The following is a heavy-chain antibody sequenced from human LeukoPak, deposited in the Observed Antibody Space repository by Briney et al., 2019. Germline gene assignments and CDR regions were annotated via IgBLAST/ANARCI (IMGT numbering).Heavy chain of an antibody. Sequence: SETLSLTCTDSGGSISSSSYYWGWIRQPPGTGLEWIGEINHSGSTNYNPSLKSRVTISVDTSKNQFSLKLSSVTAADTAVYYCARVEGLKVRAGSWFDPWGQGTLVTVSS. CDR3: ARVEGLKVRAGSWFDP. D-gene: IGHD3-10*01. CDR1: GGSISSSSYY. J-gene: IGHJ5*02. V-gene: IGHV4-39*07. CDR2: INHSGST.